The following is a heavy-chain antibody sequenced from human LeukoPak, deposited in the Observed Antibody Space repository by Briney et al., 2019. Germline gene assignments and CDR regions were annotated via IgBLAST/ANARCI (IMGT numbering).Heavy chain of an antibody. V-gene: IGHV4-59*01. D-gene: IGHD3-22*01. CDR2: IYYSGST. J-gene: IGHJ5*02. CDR3: ARHDYYDSSGYSGYDNWFDP. Sequence: PSETLSLTCTVSGGSISSYYWSWIRQPPGKGLEWIGYIYYSGSTNYNPSLKSRVTISVDTSKNQFSLKLSSVTAADTAVYYCARHDYYDSSGYSGYDNWFDPWGQGTLVTVSS. CDR1: GGSISSYY.